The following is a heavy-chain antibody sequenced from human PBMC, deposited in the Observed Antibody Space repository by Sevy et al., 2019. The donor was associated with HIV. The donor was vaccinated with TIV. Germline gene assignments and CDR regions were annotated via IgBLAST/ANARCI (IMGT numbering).Heavy chain of an antibody. CDR1: GFTFDDYW. CDR2: IRQDGNEL. Sequence: GGSLRLSCAASGFTFDDYWMQWVRQALGQGLEWVANIRQDGNELYYADSVKGRFTISRDNAKESLFLQMTNLRVEDTAIYYCARRYFDLWGQGTLVTVSS. CDR3: ARRYFDL. J-gene: IGHJ4*02. V-gene: IGHV3-7*01.